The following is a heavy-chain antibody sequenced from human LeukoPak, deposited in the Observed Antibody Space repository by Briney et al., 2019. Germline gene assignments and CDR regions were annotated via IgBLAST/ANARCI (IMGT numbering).Heavy chain of an antibody. Sequence: PSQTLSLTCTVSGGSISSGGYYWSWIRQPPGKGLEWIGYIYHSGSTYYNPSLKSRVTISVDRSKNQFSLKLSSVTAADTAVYYCATGSRYRGYDFWSGYFDYWGQGTLVTVSS. CDR1: GGSISSGGYY. CDR2: IYHSGST. D-gene: IGHD3-3*01. V-gene: IGHV4-30-2*01. J-gene: IGHJ4*02. CDR3: ATGSRYRGYDFWSGYFDY.